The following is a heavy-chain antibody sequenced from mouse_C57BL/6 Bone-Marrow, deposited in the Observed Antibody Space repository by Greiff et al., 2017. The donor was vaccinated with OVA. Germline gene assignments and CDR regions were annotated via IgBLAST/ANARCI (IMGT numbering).Heavy chain of an antibody. CDR1: GYTFTSYG. J-gene: IGHJ1*03. CDR2: IYPRSGNT. Sequence: QVQLQQSGAELARPGASVKLSCKASGYTFTSYGISWVKQSTGQGLEWIGEIYPRSGNTYYNEKFKGKATLTADKSSSTAYMELRSLTSEDSAVYFCARDYGSHYWYFDVWGTGTTVTVSS. V-gene: IGHV1-81*01. CDR3: ARDYGSHYWYFDV. D-gene: IGHD1-1*01.